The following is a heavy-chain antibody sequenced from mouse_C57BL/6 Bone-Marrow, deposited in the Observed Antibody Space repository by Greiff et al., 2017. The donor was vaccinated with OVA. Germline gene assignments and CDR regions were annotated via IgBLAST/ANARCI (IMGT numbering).Heavy chain of an antibody. CDR3: ASYDGNSHSNYVV. V-gene: IGHV1-64*01. D-gene: IGHD1-1*01. Sequence: QVQLQQPGAELVKPGASVKLSCKASGYTFTSYWMHWVKQRPGQGLEWIGMIHPNSGSTNYNEKFKSKATLTVDKSSSTAYMQLSSLTSEDSAVYYCASYDGNSHSNYVVWGTGTTVTVSS. CDR2: IHPNSGST. J-gene: IGHJ1*03. CDR1: GYTFTSYW.